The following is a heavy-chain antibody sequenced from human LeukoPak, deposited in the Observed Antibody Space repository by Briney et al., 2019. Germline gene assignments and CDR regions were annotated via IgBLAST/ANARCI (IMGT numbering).Heavy chain of an antibody. J-gene: IGHJ4*02. V-gene: IGHV4-39*01. CDR2: IYYTGST. Sequence: PSETLSLTCSVSGGSLSSSNCFWGWIRQPPGKALEWVASIYYTGSTYYNPSLKSRVTISVDTSKNQFSLKLSSVTAADTAVYYCANGLDYWGQGTLVTVSS. CDR1: GGSLSSSNCF. CDR3: ANGLDY.